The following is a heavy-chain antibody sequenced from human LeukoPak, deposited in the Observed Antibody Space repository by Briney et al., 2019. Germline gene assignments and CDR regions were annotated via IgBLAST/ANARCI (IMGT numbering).Heavy chain of an antibody. CDR1: GFTFSSYS. V-gene: IGHV3-21*04. CDR2: ISSSSSYI. J-gene: IGHJ3*02. D-gene: IGHD6-13*01. CDR3: AKGVGSNWYDAFDI. Sequence: PGGSLRLSCAASGFTFSSYSMNWVRQAPGKGLEWVSSISSSSSYIYYADSVKGRFTISRDNAKNSLYLQMNSLRAEDTAAYYCAKGVGSNWYDAFDIWGQGTMVTVSS.